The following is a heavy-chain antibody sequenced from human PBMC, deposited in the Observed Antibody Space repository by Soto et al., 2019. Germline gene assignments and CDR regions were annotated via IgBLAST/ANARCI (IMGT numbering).Heavy chain of an antibody. CDR1: GFPFRSYG. D-gene: IGHD2-15*01. Sequence: VGSLRLSCEGSGFPFRSYGIQWVRQAPGKGLEWLGLIWNDGSHAYYADSVKGRFTISRDNSKNTVFLQVSNLRAEDTAVYFCARDQTDSGGYSDSWGQGTLVTSPQ. CDR2: IWNDGSHA. V-gene: IGHV3-33*01. J-gene: IGHJ4*02. CDR3: ARDQTDSGGYSDS.